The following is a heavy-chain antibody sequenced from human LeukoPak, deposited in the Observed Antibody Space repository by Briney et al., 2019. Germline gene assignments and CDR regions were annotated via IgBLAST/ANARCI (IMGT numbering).Heavy chain of an antibody. D-gene: IGHD3-16*01. J-gene: IGHJ4*02. CDR3: AKEPSYDYAAYFDY. CDR1: GFSISDYY. CDR2: ITSGAGST. Sequence: GGSLRLSCAASGFSISDYYMSWIRQSPGKGLEWISYITSGAGSTKYADSVKGRFTISRDNSKNTLYLQMNSLRAEDTAVYYCAKEPSYDYAAYFDYWGQGTLVTVSS. V-gene: IGHV3-11*05.